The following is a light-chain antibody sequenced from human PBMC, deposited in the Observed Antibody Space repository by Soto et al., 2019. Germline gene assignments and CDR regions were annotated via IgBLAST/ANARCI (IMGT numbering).Light chain of an antibody. CDR2: AAS. J-gene: IGKJ3*01. CDR3: QQSYRTLT. CDR1: QSISSY. V-gene: IGKV1-39*01. Sequence: DIQMTQSPSSLSASVGDRVTITCRASQSISSYLNWYQQKPGKAPKLLIYAASSLQSGVPSRLSGSGSGTDLTLTISSLKNQDFATSYCQQSYRTLTFGPGTKVDIK.